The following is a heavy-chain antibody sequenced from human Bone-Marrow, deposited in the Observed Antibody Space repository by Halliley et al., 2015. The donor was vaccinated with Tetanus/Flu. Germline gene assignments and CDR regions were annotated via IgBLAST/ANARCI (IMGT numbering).Heavy chain of an antibody. Sequence: WIGYVFHTGNVYYNPSLKPRLVMSVDTSKNQFSLTLRSVTAADTAVYFCAGETGVAATTYFFDYWGPGTLVTVSS. J-gene: IGHJ4*02. CDR2: VFHTGNV. D-gene: IGHD2-15*01. V-gene: IGHV4-31*02. CDR3: AGETGVAATTYFFDY.